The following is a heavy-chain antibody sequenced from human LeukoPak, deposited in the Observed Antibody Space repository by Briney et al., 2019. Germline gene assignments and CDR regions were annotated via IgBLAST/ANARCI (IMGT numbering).Heavy chain of an antibody. D-gene: IGHD3-10*01. Sequence: PSETLSLTCTVSGGSISSYCWSWIRQPPGKGLKWIGYIYYSVSTNYNPSLKSRVTISVETSKNQFSMKLSSVPAADTAVYYCARLGFGELLSFDPWGQGTLVTVSS. J-gene: IGHJ5*02. CDR2: IYYSVST. CDR3: ARLGFGELLSFDP. CDR1: GGSISSYC. V-gene: IGHV4-59*08.